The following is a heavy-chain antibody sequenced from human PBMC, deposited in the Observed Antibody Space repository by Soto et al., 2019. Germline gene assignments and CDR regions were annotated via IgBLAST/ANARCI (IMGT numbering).Heavy chain of an antibody. CDR2: IKQDGSEN. CDR3: ARARGTNGVCYLGSCEYYFDY. Sequence: EVQVVESGGGLVQPGGSLRLSCGASGFTFSSYWMSWVRQAPGKGLEWVANIKQDGSENYYVDSVKGRFTISRDNAKNSLYLQMNRLRAEDTAVYYCARARGTNGVCYLGSCEYYFDYWGQGTLVTVSS. J-gene: IGHJ4*02. CDR1: GFTFSSYW. V-gene: IGHV3-7*04. D-gene: IGHD2-8*01.